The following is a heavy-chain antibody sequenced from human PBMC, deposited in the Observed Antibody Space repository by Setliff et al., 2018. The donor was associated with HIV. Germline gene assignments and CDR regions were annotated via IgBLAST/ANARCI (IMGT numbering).Heavy chain of an antibody. CDR1: FIFSSYT. CDR2: TWYDGRTT. J-gene: IGHJ4*02. Sequence: FIFSSYTMHWVRQAPGKGLEWVALTWYDGRTTYYADSVKGRFTISRDNSKNTLNLQMNTLRAEDTAMYYCAKVGREYNGYDLTFDSWGQGTLVTVSS. CDR3: AKVGREYNGYDLTFDS. V-gene: IGHV3-33*03. D-gene: IGHD5-12*01.